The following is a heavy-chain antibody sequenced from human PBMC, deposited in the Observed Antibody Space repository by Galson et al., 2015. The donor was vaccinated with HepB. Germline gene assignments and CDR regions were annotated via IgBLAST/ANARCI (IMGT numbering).Heavy chain of an antibody. CDR1: GFGFRHYA. D-gene: IGHD6-13*01. V-gene: IGHV3-30*04. Sequence: SLRLSCAASGFGFRHYAMHWVRQAPGRGLEWVALISYDGRHKDYADSVKGRFNISRDNSKNTLYLQMDSLRVNDTAIYYCALGGIAGAGTITWGQGTLVTVSA. J-gene: IGHJ5*02. CDR3: ALGGIAGAGTIT. CDR2: ISYDGRHK.